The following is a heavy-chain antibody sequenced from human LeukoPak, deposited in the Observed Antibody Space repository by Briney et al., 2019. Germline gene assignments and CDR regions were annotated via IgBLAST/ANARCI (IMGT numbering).Heavy chain of an antibody. CDR2: IYYSGST. CDR1: GGSISSSSYY. Sequence: SETLSLTCTVSGGSISSSSYYWGWIRQPPGKGLEWIGSIYYSGSTYYNPSLKSRVTISVDTSKNQFSLNRISVTAAETAYYMDVWGKRTTVTGSS. J-gene: IGHJ6*03. V-gene: IGHV4-39*07. CDR3: V.